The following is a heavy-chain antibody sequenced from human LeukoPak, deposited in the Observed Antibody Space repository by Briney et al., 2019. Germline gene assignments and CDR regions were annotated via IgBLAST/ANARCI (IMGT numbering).Heavy chain of an antibody. D-gene: IGHD6-19*01. V-gene: IGHV4-61*01. J-gene: IGHJ4*02. CDR2: VYDSGST. Sequence: SETLSLTCTVSGGSVSSGYYYWNWIRQPPGKGLEWIGYVYDSGSTNYNPSLKSRVTISVDTSKNQFSLKLTSVTAADTAMYYCAREDYSSGWCYFDYWGQGTLVTVSS. CDR1: GGSVSSGYYY. CDR3: AREDYSSGWCYFDY.